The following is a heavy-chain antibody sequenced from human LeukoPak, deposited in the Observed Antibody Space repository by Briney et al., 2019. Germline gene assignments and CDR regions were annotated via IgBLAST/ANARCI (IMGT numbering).Heavy chain of an antibody. CDR3: ANDKQGTFDY. V-gene: IGHV3-23*01. J-gene: IGHJ4*02. D-gene: IGHD7-27*01. CDR1: GFTFSSYS. CDR2: ISGRGGST. Sequence: SGGSLRLSCAASGFTFSSYSMNWVRQAPGKGLEWVSSISGRGGSTYYADSVQGRFTISRDNSKNTLYLQMNSLRAEDTAVYYCANDKQGTFDYWGQGTLVTVSS.